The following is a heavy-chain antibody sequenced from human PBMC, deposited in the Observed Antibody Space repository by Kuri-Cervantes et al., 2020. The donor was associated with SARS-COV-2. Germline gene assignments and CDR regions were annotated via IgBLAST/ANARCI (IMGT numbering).Heavy chain of an antibody. CDR3: ARDSRSWYPVLLDRYSYSYMDV. V-gene: IGHV4-4*08. CDR1: GDSISSYH. J-gene: IGHJ6*03. Sequence: SETLSLTCTVSGDSISSYHWNWIRQPPGKGLEWIGYIYNSGSTNYSPSLKSRVTISVDTSKNQFSLKLTSVTAADTAVYYCARDSRSWYPVLLDRYSYSYMDVWGKGTTVTVSS. D-gene: IGHD3-3*01. CDR2: IYNSGST.